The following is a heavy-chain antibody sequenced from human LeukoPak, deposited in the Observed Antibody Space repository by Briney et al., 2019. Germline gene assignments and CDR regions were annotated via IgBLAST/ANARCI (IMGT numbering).Heavy chain of an antibody. CDR1: GGSISSYY. V-gene: IGHV4-59*01. CDR2: IYYSGST. Sequence: SETLSLTCTVSGGSISSYYWGWIRQPPGKGLEWIGYIYYSGSTNYNPSLKSRVTISVDTSKNQFSLKLSSVTAADTAVYYCARASGSGYYYYYYMDVWGKGTTVTISS. CDR3: ARASGSGYYYYYYMDV. D-gene: IGHD3-10*01. J-gene: IGHJ6*03.